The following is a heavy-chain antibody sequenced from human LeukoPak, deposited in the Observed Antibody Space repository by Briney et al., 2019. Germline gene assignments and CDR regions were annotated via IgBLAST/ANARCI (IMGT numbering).Heavy chain of an antibody. J-gene: IGHJ4*02. Sequence: PSETLSLTCAVYGGSFSGYYWGWIRQPPGKGLEWIGSIYHSGSTYYNPSLKSRVTISVDTSKNQFSLKLSSVTAADTAVYYCARDFVLTSEGVYWGQGTLVTVSS. CDR1: GGSFSGYY. D-gene: IGHD2-8*01. CDR2: IYHSGST. CDR3: ARDFVLTSEGVY. V-gene: IGHV4-38-2*02.